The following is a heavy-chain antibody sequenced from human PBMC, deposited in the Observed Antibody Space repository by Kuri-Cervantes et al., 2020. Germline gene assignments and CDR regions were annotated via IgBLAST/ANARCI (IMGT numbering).Heavy chain of an antibody. CDR2: ISGSGGST. CDR1: GFTFSSYA. J-gene: IGHJ6*02. Sequence: GESLKISCAASGFTFSSYAMSWVRQAPGKGLEWVSAISGSGGSTYYADSVKGRFTISRDNSKNTLYLQMNSPRAEDTAVYYCAKAVGIAVAGDMDVWGQGTTVTVSS. CDR3: AKAVGIAVAGDMDV. D-gene: IGHD6-19*01. V-gene: IGHV3-23*01.